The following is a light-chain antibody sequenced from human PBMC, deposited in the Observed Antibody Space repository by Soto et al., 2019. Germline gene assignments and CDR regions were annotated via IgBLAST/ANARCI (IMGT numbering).Light chain of an antibody. V-gene: IGLV2-14*01. Sequence: QSALTQPASVSGSPGQSITISCAGTNSDIGAYNFVSWYQQLPGKAPKLIIYEVSHRPSGISNRFSGSKSGNSASLSISGLQPDDESYYYCSSYRSSSTTVFGRGTKVTVL. CDR2: EVS. CDR3: SSYRSSSTTV. CDR1: NSDIGAYNF. J-gene: IGLJ3*02.